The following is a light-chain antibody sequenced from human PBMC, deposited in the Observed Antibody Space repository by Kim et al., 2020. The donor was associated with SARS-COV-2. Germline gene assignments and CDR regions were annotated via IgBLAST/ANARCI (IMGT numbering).Light chain of an antibody. J-gene: IGKJ5*01. Sequence: DIQMTQSPSSLSASVGDRVTISCRASQSISNYLNWYQQESGKAPKLLIYAASSLQSGVPSRFSGSGSGTDFTLTISSLQLEDFATYYCQQSYSAPPTFGQGTRLEIK. CDR1: QSISNY. V-gene: IGKV1-39*01. CDR2: AAS. CDR3: QQSYSAPPT.